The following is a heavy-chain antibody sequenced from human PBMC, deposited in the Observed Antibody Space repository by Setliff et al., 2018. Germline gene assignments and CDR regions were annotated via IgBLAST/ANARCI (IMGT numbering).Heavy chain of an antibody. CDR2: IDPGDSYA. D-gene: IGHD1-1*01. J-gene: IGHJ5*02. CDR3: ARLGRERSTFAWLDA. CDR1: GYNFANLW. Sequence: GESLKLSCQASGYNFANLWIAWVRLMPGKGLEYMGRIDPGDSYADYSPSFEGLVTISADKSRTTVYLQWTSLQASDTALYLCARLGRERSTFAWLDAWGQGTQVTVSS. V-gene: IGHV5-10-1*01.